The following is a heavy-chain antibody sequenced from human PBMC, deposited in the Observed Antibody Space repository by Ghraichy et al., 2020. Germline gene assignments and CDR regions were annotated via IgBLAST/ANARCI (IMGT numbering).Heavy chain of an antibody. Sequence: SETLPLTCTVSGGSISSYYWSWIRQPPGKGLEWIGYIYYSGSTNYNPSLKSRVTISVDTSKNQFSLKLSSVTAADTAVYYCARSITMVRGAPYYYYGMDVWGQGTTVTVSS. CDR2: IYYSGST. V-gene: IGHV4-59*01. J-gene: IGHJ6*02. CDR3: ARSITMVRGAPYYYYGMDV. D-gene: IGHD3-10*01. CDR1: GGSISSYY.